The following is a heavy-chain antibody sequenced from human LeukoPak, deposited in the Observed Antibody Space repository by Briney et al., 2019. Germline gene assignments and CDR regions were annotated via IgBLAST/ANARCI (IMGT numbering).Heavy chain of an antibody. J-gene: IGHJ4*02. CDR1: GYTFTGYY. CDR3: ARGEASTVTLGDWGY. D-gene: IGHD4-17*01. CDR2: INPNSGGT. V-gene: IGHV1-2*02. Sequence: ASVKVSCKASGYTFTGYYMHWVRQAPGQGLEWMGWINPNSGGTNYAQKLQGRVTMTTDTSTSTAYMELRSLRSDDTAVYYCARGEASTVTLGDWGYWGQGTLVTVSS.